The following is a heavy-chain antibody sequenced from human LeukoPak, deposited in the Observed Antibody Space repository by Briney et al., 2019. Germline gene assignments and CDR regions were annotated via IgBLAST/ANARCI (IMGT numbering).Heavy chain of an antibody. CDR1: GYTFTSYD. V-gene: IGHV1-8*01. J-gene: IGHJ6*02. Sequence: ASVKVSCKASGYTFTSYDINWVRQATGQGLEWMGWMNPNGGNTGYAQKFQGRVTMTRNTSISTAYMELSSLRSEDTAVYYCARGPPPTYYYDSSGNQDYYYGMDVWGQGTTVTVSS. CDR3: ARGPPPTYYYDSSGNQDYYYGMDV. CDR2: MNPNGGNT. D-gene: IGHD3-22*01.